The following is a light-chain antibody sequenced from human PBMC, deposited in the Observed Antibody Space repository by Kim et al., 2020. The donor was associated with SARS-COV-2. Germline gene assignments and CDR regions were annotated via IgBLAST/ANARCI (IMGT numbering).Light chain of an antibody. CDR2: DTS. CDR1: QYIGDY. Sequence: DNQMTQYPSFLSASVGDKVTITCQASQYIGDYLNWYQQKPGKAPELLIYDTSNLEGGVPSRFSATKSGTDFTFTISNVQAEDVATYYCQQRFAFGPGTKVEIK. CDR3: QQRFA. V-gene: IGKV1-33*01. J-gene: IGKJ3*01.